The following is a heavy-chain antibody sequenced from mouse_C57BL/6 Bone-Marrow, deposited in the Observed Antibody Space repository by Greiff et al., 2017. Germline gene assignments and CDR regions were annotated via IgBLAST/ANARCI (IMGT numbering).Heavy chain of an antibody. J-gene: IGHJ3*01. CDR2: IDPGSGDT. V-gene: IGHV14-4*01. CDR3: SYCYDCFAV. Sequence: VQLQQSGAELVKPGASVKLSCTASGFTFNGDCMTWVKQRPAQGLEWIGWIDPGSGDTDYDSKFKSKATITTDTSSNTAYLQLSSLTSADTAVYAGSYCYDCFAVWGQGTLVTVSA. CDR1: GFTFNGDC. D-gene: IGHD2-12*01.